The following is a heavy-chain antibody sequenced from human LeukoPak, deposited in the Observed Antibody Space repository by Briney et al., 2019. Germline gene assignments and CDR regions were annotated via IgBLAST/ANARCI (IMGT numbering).Heavy chain of an antibody. J-gene: IGHJ4*02. D-gene: IGHD1-26*01. CDR3: ARERYSGSYSDY. V-gene: IGHV3-66*01. CDR1: GFTVSSNY. CDR2: IYSGGST. Sequence: GGSLRLSCAASGFTVSSNYMSWVRQAPGKGLEWVSVIYSGGSTYYADSVKGRFTISRDNSKNTLYLQMNSLRAEDTAVYYCARERYSGSYSDYWGQGTLVTVSS.